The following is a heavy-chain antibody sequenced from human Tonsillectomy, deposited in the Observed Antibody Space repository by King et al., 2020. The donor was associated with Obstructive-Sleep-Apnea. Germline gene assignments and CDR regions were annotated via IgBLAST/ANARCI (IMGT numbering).Heavy chain of an antibody. J-gene: IGHJ4*02. CDR2: IKSKTDGETT. CDR3: TARNPPYGDYPFDY. V-gene: IGHV3-15*01. Sequence: VQLVESGGGLVKPGGSLKLSCAAPRFTFSGAWMRFTFSDAWMSWVRQAPGKGLDWVGRIKSKTDGETTDYAAPVKGRFTISRDDSKNTLYLQMDSLKTEEPAVYYCTARNPPYGDYPFDYWGQGTLVTVSS. CDR1: RFTFSGAWMRFTFSDAW. D-gene: IGHD4-17*01.